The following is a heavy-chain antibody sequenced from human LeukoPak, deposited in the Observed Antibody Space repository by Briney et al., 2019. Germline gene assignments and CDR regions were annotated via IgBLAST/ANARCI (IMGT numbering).Heavy chain of an antibody. Sequence: GASVKVSCKASGYTFTSYGISWVRQAPGQGLEWMGGIIPIFGTANYAQKFQGRVTITTDESTSTAYMELRSLRSEDTAVYYCAREEYSSGWEGYFDYWGQGTLVTVSS. CDR1: GYTFTSYG. V-gene: IGHV1-69*05. D-gene: IGHD6-19*01. CDR2: IIPIFGTA. J-gene: IGHJ4*02. CDR3: AREEYSSGWEGYFDY.